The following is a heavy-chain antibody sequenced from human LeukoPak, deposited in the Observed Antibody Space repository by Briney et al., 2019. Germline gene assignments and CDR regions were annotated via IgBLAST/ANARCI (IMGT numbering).Heavy chain of an antibody. CDR2: INHEGGGI. V-gene: IGHV3-7*01. D-gene: IGHD1-1*01. CDR1: RFTFRESW. CDR3: ATYINWVAGDV. J-gene: IGHJ6*02. Sequence: GGSLRLSCAACRFTFRESWMSWVRQVPGQGLEWVAHINHEGGGIQYVDSVKGRFTISRDNAKGSVHLQMNSLRAEDTAIYHCATYINWVAGDVWGQGTTVIVSS.